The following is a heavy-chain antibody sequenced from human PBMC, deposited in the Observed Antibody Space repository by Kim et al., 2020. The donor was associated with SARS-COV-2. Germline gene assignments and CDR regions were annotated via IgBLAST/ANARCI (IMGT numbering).Heavy chain of an antibody. CDR3: ARTIGNDILTGYYSPYFDY. J-gene: IGHJ4*02. Sequence: RVTISVDKSKNQFSLKLSSVTAADTAVYYCARTIGNDILTGYYSPYFDYWGQGTLVTVSS. V-gene: IGHV4-4*02. D-gene: IGHD3-9*01.